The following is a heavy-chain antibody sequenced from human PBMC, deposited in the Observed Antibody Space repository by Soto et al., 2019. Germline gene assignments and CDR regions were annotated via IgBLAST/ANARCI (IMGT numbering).Heavy chain of an antibody. J-gene: IGHJ5*02. Sequence: ASVKVSCKASGYTFTALYMNWVRQAPGQGLEWMGWVNPNTGLTKYAQKFQGRVVMTRDTSINTAYMELSDLTSDDTAVYYCTTLRLDPWGQGTLVTVSS. V-gene: IGHV1-2*02. CDR2: VNPNTGLT. CDR1: GYTFTALY. D-gene: IGHD3-9*01. CDR3: TTLRLDP.